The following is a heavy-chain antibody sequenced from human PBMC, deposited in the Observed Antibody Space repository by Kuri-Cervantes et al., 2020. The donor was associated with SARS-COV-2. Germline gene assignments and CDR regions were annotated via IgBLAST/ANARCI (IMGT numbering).Heavy chain of an antibody. J-gene: IGHJ4*02. CDR1: GFTFGDYF. CDR2: ISKTGSYA. CDR3: ARALANCSDSSCYNFGL. Sequence: GESLKISCAASGFTFGDYFMSWIRQAPGQGLEWVSYISKTGSYANYVDSVRGRFTISRDNAKNSLYLQMNSQRAEDTAVYYCARALANCSDSSCYNFGLWGQGTLVTVSS. V-gene: IGHV3-11*06. D-gene: IGHD2-2*02.